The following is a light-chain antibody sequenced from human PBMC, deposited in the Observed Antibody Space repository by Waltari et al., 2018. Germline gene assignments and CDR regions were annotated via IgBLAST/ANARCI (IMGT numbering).Light chain of an antibody. CDR1: PSICKY. CDR3: QHYVRLPVT. Sequence: DIVLPQFPGTLSSSAGERATLSCRASPSICKYLSWYQLIPGQAPRLLIYDAYIRAAGIPDRFSGSGSGTDFSLTISRLEPDDFAMYYCQHYVRLPVTFGQGTKVEIK. J-gene: IGKJ1*01. CDR2: DAY. V-gene: IGKV3-20*01.